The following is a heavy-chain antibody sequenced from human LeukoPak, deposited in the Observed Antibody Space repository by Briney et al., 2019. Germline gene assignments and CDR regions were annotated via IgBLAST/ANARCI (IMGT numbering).Heavy chain of an antibody. CDR2: MNPNSGNT. CDR3: ARQKWELRSYYYYYYGMDV. D-gene: IGHD1-26*01. CDR1: GYTFTSYD. J-gene: IGHJ6*02. Sequence: ASVKVSCKASGYTFTSYDINWVRQATGQGLEWMGWMNPNSGNTGYAQKFQGRVTMTRNTSISTAYMELSSLRSEDTAVYYCARQKWELRSYYYYYYGMDVWGQGTTVTVSS. V-gene: IGHV1-8*01.